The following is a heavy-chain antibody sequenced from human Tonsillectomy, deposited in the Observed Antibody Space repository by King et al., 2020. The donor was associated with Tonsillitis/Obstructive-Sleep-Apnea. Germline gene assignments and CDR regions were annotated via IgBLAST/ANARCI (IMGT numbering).Heavy chain of an antibody. Sequence: VQLVESGGDLVQPGGSLRLSCAASGFTFSNYAMNWVRQAPGKGLEWISYISPSGSSMSYVDSVKCRFTVSRDNAKSSLYLQMNSLRDEDTAVYYCAKKYYYYMDVWGKGTTVTVSS. CDR2: ISPSGSSM. V-gene: IGHV3-48*03. CDR3: AKKYYYYMDV. CDR1: GFTFSNYA. D-gene: IGHD2/OR15-2a*01. J-gene: IGHJ6*03.